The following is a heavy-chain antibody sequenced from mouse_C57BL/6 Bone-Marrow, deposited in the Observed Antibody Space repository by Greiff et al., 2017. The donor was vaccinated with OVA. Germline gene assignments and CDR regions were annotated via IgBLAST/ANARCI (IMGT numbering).Heavy chain of an antibody. CDR1: EYEFPSHD. Sequence: EVKLMESGGGLVQPGESLKLSCEANEYEFPSHDMSWVRQTPEKRLALVAAINSDGGSIYYPDTMEIRFIIYRDTTKKTLYLQMSSLRSEDTALYYCGDFDVWGTGTTVTVSS. CDR3: GDFDV. J-gene: IGHJ1*03. V-gene: IGHV5-2*01. CDR2: INSDGGSI.